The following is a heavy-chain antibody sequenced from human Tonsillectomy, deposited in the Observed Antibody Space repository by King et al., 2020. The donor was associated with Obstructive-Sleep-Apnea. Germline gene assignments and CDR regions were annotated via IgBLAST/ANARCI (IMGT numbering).Heavy chain of an antibody. V-gene: IGHV3-21*01. J-gene: IGHJ4*02. D-gene: IGHD6-13*01. CDR3: ARVYIAAAGHTLDY. Sequence: VQLVESGGGLVKPGGSLRLFCGASGFTFSSYSMNWVRQASGKGLEWVTSLSRSSTYINYADSVKGRFTSARDNAKNSLYLQMNSLRAEDTAVYYCARVYIAAAGHTLDYWGQGTLVTVSS. CDR2: LSRSSTYI. CDR1: GFTFSSYS.